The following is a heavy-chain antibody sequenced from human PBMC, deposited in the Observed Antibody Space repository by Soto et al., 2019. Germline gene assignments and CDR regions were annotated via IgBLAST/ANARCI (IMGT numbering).Heavy chain of an antibody. D-gene: IGHD6-19*01. J-gene: IGHJ4*02. CDR1: GYTFTSYD. CDR2: MNPNSGNT. V-gene: IGHV1-8*01. Sequence: QVQLVQSGAEVKKPGASVKVSCKASGYTFTSYDINWVRQATGQGLEWKGWMNPNSGNTGYAQKFQGRVTMTRKPSISTAYMELSSLRSEDPAVYYGAREYSSGWSKDWGQGTLVTVSS. CDR3: AREYSSGWSKD.